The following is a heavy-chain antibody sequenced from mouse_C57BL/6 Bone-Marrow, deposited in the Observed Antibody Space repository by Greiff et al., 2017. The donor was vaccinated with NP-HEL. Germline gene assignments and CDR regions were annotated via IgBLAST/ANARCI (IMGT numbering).Heavy chain of an antibody. CDR1: GYSFTGYY. J-gene: IGHJ4*01. V-gene: IGHV1-42*01. CDR2: INPSTGGT. Sequence: VQLQQSGPELVKPGASVKISCKASGYSFTGYYMNWVKQSPEKSLEWIGEINPSTGGTTYNQKFKAKATLTVDKSSSTAYMQLKSLTSEDSAVYYCARSGFITTVVATQGDYWGQVTSVTVSS. CDR3: ARSGFITTVVATQGDY. D-gene: IGHD1-1*01.